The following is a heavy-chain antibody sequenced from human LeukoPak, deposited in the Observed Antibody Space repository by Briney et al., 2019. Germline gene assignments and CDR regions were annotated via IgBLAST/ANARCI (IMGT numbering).Heavy chain of an antibody. Sequence: SETLSLTCTVSGGSIDSQYWSWIRQPPGKGLEWIGCIYYSGRTDYNPSLKSRVTILVDTSKNQFSLKLRSVTAADTAVYYCARSGERYQLLPFDYWGQGILVTVSS. V-gene: IGHV4-59*11. J-gene: IGHJ4*02. D-gene: IGHD2-2*01. CDR1: GGSIDSQY. CDR3: ARSGERYQLLPFDY. CDR2: IYYSGRT.